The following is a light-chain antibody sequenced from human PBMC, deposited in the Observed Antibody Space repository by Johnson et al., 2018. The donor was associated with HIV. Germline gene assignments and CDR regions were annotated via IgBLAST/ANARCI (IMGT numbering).Light chain of an antibody. J-gene: IGLJ1*01. CDR2: DNN. V-gene: IGLV1-51*01. Sequence: QAVLTQPPSVSAAPGQKVTISCSGSSSNIGNNYVSWYQQLPGTAPKLLIYDNNKRPSGIPDRFSGSKSGTSATLGITGLQTGDEADYYSGTWDSSLSAGVYGTGTEVTVL. CDR1: SSNIGNNY. CDR3: GTWDSSLSAGV.